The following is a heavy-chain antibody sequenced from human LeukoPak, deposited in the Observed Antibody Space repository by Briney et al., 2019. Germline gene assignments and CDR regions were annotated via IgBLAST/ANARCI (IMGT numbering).Heavy chain of an antibody. J-gene: IGHJ4*02. Sequence: SETLSLTCTVSGGSISTYHWSWIRQPPGKGLEWIGEINHSGSTNYNPSLKSRVTISVDTSKNQFSLKLSSVTAADTAVYYCARSLRGLWFGELRHLDYWGQGTLVTVSS. V-gene: IGHV4-34*01. CDR2: INHSGST. CDR3: ARSLRGLWFGELRHLDY. CDR1: GGSISTYH. D-gene: IGHD3-10*01.